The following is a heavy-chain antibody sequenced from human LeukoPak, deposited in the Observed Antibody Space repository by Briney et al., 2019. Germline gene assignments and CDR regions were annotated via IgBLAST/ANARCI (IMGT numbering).Heavy chain of an antibody. Sequence: GGSLRLSCAASGFTFSTYGMYWVRQAPGKGLEWVAVISYDGSNKYYADSVKGRFTISRGNSKSTLYLQMNSLRAEDTAVYHCASQGLRGEVGHYFDYWGQGALVTVSS. CDR3: ASQGLRGEVGHYFDY. CDR2: ISYDGSNK. CDR1: GFTFSTYG. J-gene: IGHJ4*02. V-gene: IGHV3-30*03. D-gene: IGHD3-10*01.